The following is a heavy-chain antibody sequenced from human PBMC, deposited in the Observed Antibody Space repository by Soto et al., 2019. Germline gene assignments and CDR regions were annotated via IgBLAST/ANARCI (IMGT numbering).Heavy chain of an antibody. V-gene: IGHV1-24*01. CDR3: ARKYCSGGSCPYYYYYGMDV. J-gene: IGHJ6*02. Sequence: ASVKVSCKVSGYTLTELSMHWVRQAPGKGLEWMGGISADNGNTIYAQKLQGRVTMTTDTSTSTAYMELRSLRSDDTAVYYCARKYCSGGSCPYYYYYGMDVWGQGTTVTVSS. CDR1: GYTLTELS. CDR2: ISADNGNT. D-gene: IGHD2-15*01.